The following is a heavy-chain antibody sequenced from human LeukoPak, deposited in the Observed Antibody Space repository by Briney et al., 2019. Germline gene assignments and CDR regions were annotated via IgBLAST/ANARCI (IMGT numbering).Heavy chain of an antibody. V-gene: IGHV4-39*01. D-gene: IGHD4-23*01. CDR1: GGSISSSSYY. J-gene: IGHJ4*02. CDR2: IYYSGST. Sequence: SETLSLTCTVSGGSISSSSYYWGWIRQPPGKGLEWIGSIYYSGSTYYNPSLRSRVTISVDTSKNQFSLKLSSVTAADTAVYYCARTVVRDYYFDYWGQGTLVTVSS. CDR3: ARTVVRDYYFDY.